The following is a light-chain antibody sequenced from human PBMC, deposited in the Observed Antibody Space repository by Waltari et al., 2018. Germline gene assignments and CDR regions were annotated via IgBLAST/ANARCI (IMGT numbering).Light chain of an antibody. V-gene: IGKV3-20*01. CDR2: GAY. CDR3: QHYVRLPAT. Sequence: CRDSQSVSRTVAWYQQKPGQAPRLLIYGAYSRATDIPDRFSGSGSGTDFSLTINRLEPEDFAVYFCQHYVRLPATFGQGTKVEIK. CDR1: QSVSRTV. J-gene: IGKJ1*01.